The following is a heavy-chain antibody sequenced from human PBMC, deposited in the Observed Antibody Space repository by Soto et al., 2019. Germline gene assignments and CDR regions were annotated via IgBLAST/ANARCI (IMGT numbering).Heavy chain of an antibody. J-gene: IGHJ5*02. D-gene: IGHD3-3*01. CDR2: INPIGGST. V-gene: IGHV1-46*01. CDR1: GYDFTSHY. Sequence: QVQLVQSGAEVKKPGASVKVSCKASGYDFTSHYMHWVRQAPGQGLEWMGIINPIGGSTNYAQKVQGRVTMTRDTSTSTVYMELSSLRSEDTAVYYCARGFYDFGVPWGQGTLVTVSS. CDR3: ARGFYDFGVP.